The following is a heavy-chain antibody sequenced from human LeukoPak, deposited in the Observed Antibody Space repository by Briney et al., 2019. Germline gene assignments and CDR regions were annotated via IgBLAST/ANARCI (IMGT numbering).Heavy chain of an antibody. Sequence: GGSLRLSCAASGFTVSSNYMSWVRQAPGKGLEWVSVIYSGGSTYYADSVKGRFTISRDNPKNTLYLQTNSLRAEDTAVYYCARSNRDYDFWSGYYPLDYWGQGTLVTVSS. CDR3: ARSNRDYDFWSGYYPLDY. V-gene: IGHV3-66*01. J-gene: IGHJ4*02. CDR2: IYSGGST. D-gene: IGHD3-3*01. CDR1: GFTVSSNY.